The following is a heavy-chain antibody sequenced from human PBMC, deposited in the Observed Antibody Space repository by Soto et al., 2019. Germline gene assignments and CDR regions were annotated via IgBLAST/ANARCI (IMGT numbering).Heavy chain of an antibody. CDR2: IWYDGSNK. CDR1: GFTFSSYG. CDR3: ARVYCSGGSCYPPDY. Sequence: ESGGGVVQPGRSLRLSCAASGFTFSSYGMHWVRQAPGKGLEWVAVIWYDGSNKYYADSVKGRFTISRDNSKNTLYLQMNSLRAEDTAVYYCARVYCSGGSCYPPDYWGQGTLVTVSS. J-gene: IGHJ4*02. V-gene: IGHV3-33*01. D-gene: IGHD2-15*01.